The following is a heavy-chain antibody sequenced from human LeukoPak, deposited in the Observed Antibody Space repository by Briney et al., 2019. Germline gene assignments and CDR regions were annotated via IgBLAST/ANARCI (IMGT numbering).Heavy chain of an antibody. V-gene: IGHV3-23*01. D-gene: IGHD3-9*01. J-gene: IGHJ3*02. CDR2: ISGSGGST. CDR1: GFTFSSYA. CDR3: AKSLLRYFGRGAFDI. Sequence: TGGSLRLSCAASGFTFSSYAMSWVRQAPGKGLEWVSAISGSGGSTYYADSVKGRFTISRDNSKNTLYLQMNSLRAEDTAVYYCAKSLLRYFGRGAFDIWGQGTMVTVSS.